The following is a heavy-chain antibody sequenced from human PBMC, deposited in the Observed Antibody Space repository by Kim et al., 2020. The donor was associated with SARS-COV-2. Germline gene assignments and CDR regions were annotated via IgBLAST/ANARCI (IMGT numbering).Heavy chain of an antibody. Sequence: ASVKVSCKASGYTFTSYDINWVRQATGQGLEWMGWMNPNSGNTGYAQKFQGRVTMTRNTSISTAYMELSSLRSEDTAVYYCARLGPRGYYDYVWGSYRYFDYWGQGTLVTVSS. J-gene: IGHJ4*02. CDR3: ARLGPRGYYDYVWGSYRYFDY. CDR2: MNPNSGNT. CDR1: GYTFTSYD. V-gene: IGHV1-8*01. D-gene: IGHD3-16*02.